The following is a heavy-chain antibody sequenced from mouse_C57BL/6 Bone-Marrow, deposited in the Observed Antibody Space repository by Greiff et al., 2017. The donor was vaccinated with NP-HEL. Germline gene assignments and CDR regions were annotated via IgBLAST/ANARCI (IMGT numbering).Heavy chain of an antibody. CDR3: IYMVAYAMDY. D-gene: IGHD2-2*01. Sequence: EVKVEESGGGLVQPGGSMKLSCVASGFTFSNYWMNWVRQSPEKGLEWVAQIRLKSDNYATHYAESVKGRFTISRDDSKSSVDLQMNNLRAEDTGIYYCIYMVAYAMDYWGQGTSVTVSS. J-gene: IGHJ4*01. V-gene: IGHV6-3*01. CDR1: GFTFSNYW. CDR2: IRLKSDNYAT.